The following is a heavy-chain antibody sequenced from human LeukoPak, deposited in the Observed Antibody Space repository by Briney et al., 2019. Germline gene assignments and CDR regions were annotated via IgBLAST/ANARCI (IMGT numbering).Heavy chain of an antibody. CDR1: GFTFSSNV. CDR3: AKRGAEVGQTVAPGDY. V-gene: IGHV3-23*01. Sequence: PGGSLRLSCAASGFTFSSNVMIWVRRAPGKGLEWVSSITGSGGSIYYADSVKGRFTSSRDNSKNTLYLQMSSLRAEDTAVYYCAKRGAEVGQTVAPGDYWGQGTLVTVSS. J-gene: IGHJ4*02. D-gene: IGHD1-26*01. CDR2: ITGSGGSI.